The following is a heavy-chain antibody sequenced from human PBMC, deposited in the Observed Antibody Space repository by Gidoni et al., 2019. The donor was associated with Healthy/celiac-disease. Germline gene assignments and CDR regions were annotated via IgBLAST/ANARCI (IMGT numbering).Heavy chain of an antibody. CDR3: ARASRGELLVGGIDY. CDR2: IIPIFGTA. D-gene: IGHD1-26*01. V-gene: IGHV1-69*06. CDR1: GGTCSSYA. Sequence: QVQLVQSGAEVKKPGATVKVACKASGGTCSSYAISWVRQAPGQGLEWMGGIIPIFGTANYAQKFQGRVTITADKSTITAYMELSSLRSEDTAVYYCARASRGELLVGGIDYWGQGTLVTVSS. J-gene: IGHJ4*02.